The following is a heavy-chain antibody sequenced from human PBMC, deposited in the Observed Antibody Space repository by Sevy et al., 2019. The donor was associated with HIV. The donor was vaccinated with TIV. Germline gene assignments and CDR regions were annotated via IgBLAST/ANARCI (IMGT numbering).Heavy chain of an antibody. J-gene: IGHJ5*02. CDR2: INHSGST. D-gene: IGHD2-2*02. Sequence: SETLSLTCAVYGGSFSGYYWSWIRQPPGKGLEWIGEINHSGSTNYNPSLKSRVTISVDTSKNQFSLKLSSVTAADTAVYYCARGYPDCSSTSCYMAWGKYNWFDPWGQGTLVTVSS. CDR1: GGSFSGYY. V-gene: IGHV4-34*01. CDR3: ARGYPDCSSTSCYMAWGKYNWFDP.